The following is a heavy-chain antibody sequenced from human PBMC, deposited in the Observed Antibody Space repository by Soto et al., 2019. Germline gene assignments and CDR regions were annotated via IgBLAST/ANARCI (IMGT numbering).Heavy chain of an antibody. CDR1: GGSISSDY. V-gene: IGHV4-59*01. J-gene: IGHJ5*01. CDR3: ARVRSKYGSGRICFDS. D-gene: IGHD3-10*01. CDR2: IYYSGST. Sequence: SETLSLTCTVSGGSISSDYWSWIRQPPGKGLEWIGYIYYSGSTNYNPSLKSRVTISVDTSKNQFSLKLSSVTAADMAVYYCARVRSKYGSGRICFDSWGQGTLVTVSS.